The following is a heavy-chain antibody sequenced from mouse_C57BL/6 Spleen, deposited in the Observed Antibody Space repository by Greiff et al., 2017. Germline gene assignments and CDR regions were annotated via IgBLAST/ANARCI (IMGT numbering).Heavy chain of an antibody. Sequence: QVQLQQSGAELVKPGASVKLSCKASGYTFTSYWMHWVKQRPGRGLEWIGRIDPNSGGTRYNEKFKSKATLTVDKPSSTAYMQLSSLTSEDSAIYYCARGVVITTVGEDFDVWGTGTTVTVSS. D-gene: IGHD1-1*01. CDR1: GYTFTSYW. J-gene: IGHJ1*03. CDR3: ARGVVITTVGEDFDV. V-gene: IGHV1-62-3*01. CDR2: IDPNSGGT.